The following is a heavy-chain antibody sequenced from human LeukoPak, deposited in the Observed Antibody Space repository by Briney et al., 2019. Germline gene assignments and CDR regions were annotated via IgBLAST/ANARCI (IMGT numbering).Heavy chain of an antibody. CDR3: ARQLDYGGFGAFGI. D-gene: IGHD4-23*01. V-gene: IGHV5-51*01. Sequence: GESLKISCKGSGYTFTNYWIHWVRQMPGKGLEWMGNVYPGDSDTRYSPSLQGQVTISADKSITTTYLQWNSLKASDTAIYYCARQLDYGGFGAFGIWGQGTMVTVSS. J-gene: IGHJ3*02. CDR1: GYTFTNYW. CDR2: VYPGDSDT.